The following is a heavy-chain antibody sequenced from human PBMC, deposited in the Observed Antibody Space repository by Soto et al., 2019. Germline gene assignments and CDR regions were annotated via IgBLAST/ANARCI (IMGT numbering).Heavy chain of an antibody. CDR1: GYTFTNYG. CDR2: ISAYNGNT. D-gene: IGHD1-26*01. V-gene: IGHV1-18*01. J-gene: IGHJ4*02. CDR3: GRTLPPIDY. Sequence: QVQLVQSGAEVKKPGASVKVSCKASGYTFTNYGISWVRQAPGQGLEWMGWISAYNGNTKYAQNLEGTGTMTTDTSTSTAYRELRSLRSDDTAVYYCGRTLPPIDYWGQGTLVTVSS.